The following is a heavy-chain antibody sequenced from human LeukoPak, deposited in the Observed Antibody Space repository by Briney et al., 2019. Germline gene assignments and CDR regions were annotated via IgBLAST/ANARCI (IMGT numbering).Heavy chain of an antibody. CDR3: AKDHYGDYVSYFDY. D-gene: IGHD4-17*01. CDR1: GFTFSSYA. V-gene: IGHV3-23*01. J-gene: IGHJ4*02. Sequence: GGSLRLSCAASGFTFSSYAMSWVRQAPGKGLGWVSAISGSGGSTYYADSVKGRFTISRDNSKNTLYLQMNSLRAEDTAVYYCAKDHYGDYVSYFDYWGQGTLVTVSS. CDR2: ISGSGGST.